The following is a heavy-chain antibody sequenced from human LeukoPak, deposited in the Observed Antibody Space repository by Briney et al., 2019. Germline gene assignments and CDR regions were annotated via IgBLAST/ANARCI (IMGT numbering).Heavy chain of an antibody. CDR3: ARLVRYNYYDSSGYYYFDY. Sequence: SETLSLTCAVYGGSFSGYYWSWIRQPPGKGLEWIGEINHSGSTNYNPSLKSRVTISVDTSKNQFSLKLSSVTAADTAVYYCARLVRYNYYDSSGYYYFDYWGQGTLVTVSS. V-gene: IGHV4-34*01. CDR1: GGSFSGYY. J-gene: IGHJ4*02. D-gene: IGHD3-22*01. CDR2: INHSGST.